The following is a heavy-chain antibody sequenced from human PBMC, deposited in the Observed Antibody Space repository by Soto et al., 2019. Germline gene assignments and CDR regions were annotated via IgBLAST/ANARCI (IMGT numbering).Heavy chain of an antibody. D-gene: IGHD5-18*01. J-gene: IGHJ2*01. V-gene: IGHV1-18*01. CDR1: GFSFTTYG. CDR2: ITVDNGNT. CDR3: ARGYSYGSYWYFDL. Sequence: QVQLVQSGAEVKKPGASVKVSCKASGFSFTTYGVTWVRQAPGQGLEWMGWITVDNGNTHYAQNLQGRVTRTTDTSTNTAYMELWRLRSDDTAVYYCARGYSYGSYWYFDLWGRGTLVTVSS.